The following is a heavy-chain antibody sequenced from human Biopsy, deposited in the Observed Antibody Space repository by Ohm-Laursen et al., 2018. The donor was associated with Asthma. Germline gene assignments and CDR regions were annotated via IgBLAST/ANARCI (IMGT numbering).Heavy chain of an antibody. CDR2: IYSGGGT. J-gene: IGHJ3*02. CDR3: ARAYGGSFFSGSFDI. V-gene: IGHV3-53*01. Sequence: LSLTCAASGFAVSRDYMFWVRQPPGKGLEWVSVIYSGGGTYYADSVQGRVTISRDNSKNTLSLQMNSLRAEDTAVYYCARAYGGSFFSGSFDIWGQGTMVTVSS. D-gene: IGHD4-23*01. CDR1: GFAVSRDY.